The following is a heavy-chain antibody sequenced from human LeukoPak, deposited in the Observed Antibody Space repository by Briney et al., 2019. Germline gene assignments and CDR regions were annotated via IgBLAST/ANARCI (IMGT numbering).Heavy chain of an antibody. V-gene: IGHV3-21*01. CDR1: GFTFSSYS. D-gene: IGHD2-2*01. CDR3: ASVRYCSSTSCLEGALDP. Sequence: GGSLRLSCAASGFTFSSYSMNWVRQAPGKGLEWVSSISSSSSYIYYADSVKGRFTISRDNAKNSLYLQMNSLRAEDTAVYYCASVRYCSSTSCLEGALDPWAREPWSPSPQ. J-gene: IGHJ5*02. CDR2: ISSSSSYI.